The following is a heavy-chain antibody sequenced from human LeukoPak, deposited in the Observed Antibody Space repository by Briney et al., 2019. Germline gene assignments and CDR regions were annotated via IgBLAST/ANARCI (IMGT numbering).Heavy chain of an antibody. CDR2: ISDSGDTT. D-gene: IGHD2-15*01. CDR3: AKDLGRYCSGGSCYPFDY. J-gene: IGHJ4*02. V-gene: IGHV3-23*01. CDR1: GFTFSAYA. Sequence: LPGGSLRLSCAASGFTFSAYAMSWVRQAPGKGLEWVSVISDSGDTTYYADSVKGRFTISRDNSKNTLYLQMNSLRAEDTAVYYCAKDLGRYCSGGSCYPFDYWGQGTLVTVPS.